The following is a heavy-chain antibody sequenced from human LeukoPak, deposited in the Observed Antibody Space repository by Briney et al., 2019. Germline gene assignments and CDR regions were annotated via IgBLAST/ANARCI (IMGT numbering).Heavy chain of an antibody. CDR2: IRYDGSNK. D-gene: IGHD3-3*01. CDR3: ARYDSDAFDI. V-gene: IGHV3-30*02. CDR1: GFTFSSYG. Sequence: GGSLRLSCAASGFTFSSYGMHWVRQAPGKGLEWVAFIRYDGSNKYYADSVKGRFTISRDNSKNTLYLHMNSLRAEDTAVYYCARYDSDAFDIWGQGTMVTVSS. J-gene: IGHJ3*02.